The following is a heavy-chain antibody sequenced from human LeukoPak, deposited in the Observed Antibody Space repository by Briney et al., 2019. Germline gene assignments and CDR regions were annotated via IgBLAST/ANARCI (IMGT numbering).Heavy chain of an antibody. CDR2: IYHSGST. V-gene: IGHV4-4*02. D-gene: IGHD6-6*01. Sequence: SETLSLTCAVSGGSISSSNWWSWVRQPPGKGLGWIGEIYHSGSTNYNPSLKSRVTISVDKSENQFSLKLSSVTAADTAVYYCARDFSAAHWFDPWGQGTLVTVSS. CDR1: GGSISSSNW. J-gene: IGHJ5*02. CDR3: ARDFSAAHWFDP.